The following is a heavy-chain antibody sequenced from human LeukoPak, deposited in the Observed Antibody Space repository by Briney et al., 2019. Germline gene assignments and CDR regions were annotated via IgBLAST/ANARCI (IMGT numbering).Heavy chain of an antibody. Sequence: SETLSLTCAVYGGSFSGYYWSWIRQPPGKGLEWIGEINHSGSTNYNPSLKSRVTISVDTSKNQFSLKLSSVTAADTAVYYCARAGYYYGSGSYYNWFDPWGQGTLVTVSS. V-gene: IGHV4-34*01. D-gene: IGHD3-10*01. CDR3: ARAGYYYGSGSYYNWFDP. CDR1: GGSFSGYY. CDR2: INHSGST. J-gene: IGHJ5*02.